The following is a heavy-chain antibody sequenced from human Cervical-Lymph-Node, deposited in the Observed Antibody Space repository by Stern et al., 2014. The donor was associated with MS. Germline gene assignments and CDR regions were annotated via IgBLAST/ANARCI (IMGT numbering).Heavy chain of an antibody. Sequence: QLEQSGAEVKRPGSSMKVSCKASGGSFSTIEISWVRQAPGQGLEWLGGISPLFGTTNYAQKVQGRVTIIADESTSTVNMELSSLRSEDTAVYYCVRDQGGIAASWGQGTLVTVSS. D-gene: IGHD6-13*01. CDR1: GGSFSTIE. V-gene: IGHV1-69*01. J-gene: IGHJ4*02. CDR3: VRDQGGIAAS. CDR2: ISPLFGTT.